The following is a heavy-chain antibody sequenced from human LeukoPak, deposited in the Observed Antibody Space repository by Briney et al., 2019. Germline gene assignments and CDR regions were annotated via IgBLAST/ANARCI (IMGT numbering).Heavy chain of an antibody. CDR1: GFTFSSYA. Sequence: PGGSLRLSCAASGFTFSSYAMRWVRQAPGKGLEWVSAISGSGGSTYYADSVKGRFTISRDNSKTTLHLKMSRLRAEDRAVYYCAKGALEWSYYFDYWGQGTLVTVSS. D-gene: IGHD3-3*01. CDR3: AKGALEWSYYFDY. J-gene: IGHJ4*02. V-gene: IGHV3-23*01. CDR2: ISGSGGST.